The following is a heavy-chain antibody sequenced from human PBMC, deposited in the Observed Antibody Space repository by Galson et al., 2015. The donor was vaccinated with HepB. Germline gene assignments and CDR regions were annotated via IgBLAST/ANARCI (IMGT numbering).Heavy chain of an antibody. V-gene: IGHV3-64D*06. CDR2: ITSNGDST. CDR1: GFSFNIYT. J-gene: IGHJ4*02. CDR3: VRDPHFENYFDY. D-gene: IGHD2/OR15-2a*01. Sequence: SLRLSCAASGFSFNIYTMHWVRQAPGKGLDYVSTITSNGDSTYYADSVNHRFTVSRDNSDSTLYLQMSNLRPEDTAVYYCVRDPHFENYFDYWGQGTLVTVSS.